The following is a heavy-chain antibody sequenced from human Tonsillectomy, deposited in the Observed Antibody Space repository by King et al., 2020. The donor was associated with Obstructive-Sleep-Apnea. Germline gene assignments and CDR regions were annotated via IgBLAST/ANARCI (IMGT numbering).Heavy chain of an antibody. CDR1: GYTFTSYG. J-gene: IGHJ4*02. CDR3: ARDPSTPTPHRDFDY. V-gene: IGHV1-18*04. D-gene: IGHD4-23*01. CDR2: IIAYNGNT. Sequence: QLVQSGVEVKKTGASVRVSFKASGYTFTSYGISWVRQAPGQGIEGVGWIIAYNGNTNYAQKLQGRVTMTTDPSTCTADMRLRSLRSDDTAVYYCARDPSTPTPHRDFDYWGLGTLVTVSS.